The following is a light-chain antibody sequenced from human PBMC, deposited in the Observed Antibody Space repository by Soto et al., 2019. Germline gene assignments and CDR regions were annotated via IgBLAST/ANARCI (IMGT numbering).Light chain of an antibody. CDR2: GAS. J-gene: IGKJ1*01. Sequence: EIVMTQSPATLSVSPVERATLSCRASQSVSSNLAWYQQKPGQAPRLLIYGASTRATGISARFSGSGSGTEFTLTISILQSEDFAVYDCQQYNNWPPTFGQGTKVEIK. V-gene: IGKV3-15*01. CDR3: QQYNNWPPT. CDR1: QSVSSN.